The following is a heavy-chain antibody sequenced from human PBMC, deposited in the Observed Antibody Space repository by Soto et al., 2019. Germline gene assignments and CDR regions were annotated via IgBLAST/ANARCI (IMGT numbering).Heavy chain of an antibody. J-gene: IGHJ4*02. CDR2: INPSSGST. CDR1: GYTFTSYY. Sequence: QVQLVQSGAEVKKPGASVKVSCKASGYTFTSYYIHCVRQAPGQGLEWMGIINPSSGSTNYAQKFQGRLTMTRDTSTTTVYMELNRLTSEDTAVYYCARAQVMAAAGRDPFDSWGQGALVTVSS. D-gene: IGHD6-13*01. V-gene: IGHV1-46*03. CDR3: ARAQVMAAAGRDPFDS.